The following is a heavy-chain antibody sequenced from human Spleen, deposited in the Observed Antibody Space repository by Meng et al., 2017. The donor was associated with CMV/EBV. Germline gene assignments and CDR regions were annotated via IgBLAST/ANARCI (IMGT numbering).Heavy chain of an antibody. CDR3: TRGPPVPVAKTFMAYYYGMDV. CDR2: IRSKAYGGTT. J-gene: IGHJ6*02. CDR1: RFTFGDYA. Sequence: GGSLRLSCTASRFTFGDYAMSWVRQAPGKGLEWVGFIRSKAYGGTTAYAASVKGRFTISRDDFRNIAYLQMNSLKTEDTAVYYCTRGPPVPVAKTFMAYYYGMDVWGQGTTVTVSS. D-gene: IGHD2-2*01. V-gene: IGHV3-49*04.